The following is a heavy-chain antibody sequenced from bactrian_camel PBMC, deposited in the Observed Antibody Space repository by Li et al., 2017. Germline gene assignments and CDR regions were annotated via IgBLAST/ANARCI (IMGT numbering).Heavy chain of an antibody. CDR2: IDRDDHT. J-gene: IGHJ4*01. CDR1: GYAGSRYC. CDR3: ALPFGFYNEFFGGYEYSY. V-gene: IGHV3S9*01. D-gene: IGHD4*01. Sequence: HVQLVESGGDLVQPGGSLRLSCAASGYAGSRYCMGWFRQAPGKEREGVAIIDRDDHTEYADSVKDRFTISRDNAKRTLYLQLNSLKTEDTAMYYCALPFGFYNEFFGGYEYSYWGQGTQVTVS.